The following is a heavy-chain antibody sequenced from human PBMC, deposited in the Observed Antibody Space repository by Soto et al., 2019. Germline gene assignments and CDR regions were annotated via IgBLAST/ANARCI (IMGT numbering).Heavy chain of an antibody. V-gene: IGHV4-59*01. J-gene: IGHJ5*01. CDR3: AGGSSRSPPVDS. CDR1: GGSFNDYY. D-gene: IGHD3-10*01. Sequence: QVQLQESGPGLVKASETLSLSCSVSGGSFNDYYWAWLRQPPGKGLEWIGYVFYSGISNHSPSLRSRDTISVDTSKKHFSLKLTSVTAADTAVYYCAGGSSRSPPVDSWGRATLVSVSA. CDR2: VFYSGIS.